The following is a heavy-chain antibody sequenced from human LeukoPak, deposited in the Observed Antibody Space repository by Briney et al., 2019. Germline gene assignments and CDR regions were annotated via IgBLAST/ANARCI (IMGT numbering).Heavy chain of an antibody. Sequence: GASVKVSCKASGYTFTSYDINWVRQATGQGLEWMGWINPNSGGTNYAQKFQGRVTMTRDTSISTAYMELSRLRSDDTAVYYCAYMKVDWDDYWGQGTLVTVSS. CDR3: AYMKVDWDDY. V-gene: IGHV1-2*02. CDR1: GYTFTSYD. CDR2: INPNSGGT. D-gene: IGHD1-26*01. J-gene: IGHJ4*02.